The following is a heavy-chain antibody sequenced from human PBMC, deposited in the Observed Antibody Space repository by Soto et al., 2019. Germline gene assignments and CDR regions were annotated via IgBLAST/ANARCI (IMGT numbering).Heavy chain of an antibody. J-gene: IGHJ5*02. CDR3: ARSIMIYGVVISSAVNWFDP. V-gene: IGHV4-39*01. D-gene: IGHD3-3*01. CDR2: IHYSGST. Sequence: SETXRHPWTVVGVYISNRSGYWGWTSQPPGKGLEWIGSIHYSGSTSYTPSLKSRVTISVDTSKNQFSLKLTSVAAADTAVYYCARSIMIYGVVISSAVNWFDPWGQGTLVTVSS. CDR1: GVYISNRSGY.